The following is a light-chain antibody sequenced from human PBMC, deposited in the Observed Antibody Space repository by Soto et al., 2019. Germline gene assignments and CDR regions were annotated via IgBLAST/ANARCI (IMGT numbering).Light chain of an antibody. Sequence: MPPSPASLSVAAGDRVAITCRASQSVSGYLNWYQQTLGKAPELLIYAASYLGNGVPSRFSGSGSGTYFTLTISSLQPEYPATYYCQQTYSTPPTFGQGTQVEIK. CDR1: QSVSGY. CDR3: QQTYSTPPT. CDR2: AAS. V-gene: IGKV1-39*01. J-gene: IGKJ1*01.